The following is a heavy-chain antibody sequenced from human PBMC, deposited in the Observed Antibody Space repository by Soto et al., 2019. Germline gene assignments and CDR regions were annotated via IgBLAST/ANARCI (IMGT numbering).Heavy chain of an antibody. CDR2: INPSDGNR. J-gene: IGHJ4*02. D-gene: IGHD3-22*01. Sequence: PSGRTARKAAGDRFGWKGMKGLRQAHEQGLEWMGWINPSDGNRNFAQKFEDRVTMTTATSTNTVFLELRSLKSDDTAIYYCARDRLRGYDSSGFYSWGQGTMVTVSS. V-gene: IGHV1-18*01. CDR3: ARDRLRGYDSSGFYS. CDR1: GDRFGWKG.